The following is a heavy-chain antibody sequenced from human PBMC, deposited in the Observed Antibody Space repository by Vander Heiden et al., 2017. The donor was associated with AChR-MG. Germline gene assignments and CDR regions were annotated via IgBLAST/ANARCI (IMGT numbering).Heavy chain of an antibody. Sequence: QVQLVQSGAEVKKPGSSVTVSCKTSGGDFPSYGISWVRQAPGQGLEWMGGISPLFHRANYAQKFQDRVTITADRSTSTSYMELRSLRSEDTALYFCVRTVLDPDAYYFDHWGQGTLVTVSS. J-gene: IGHJ4*02. D-gene: IGHD1-1*01. CDR2: ISPLFHRA. CDR1: GGDFPSYG. V-gene: IGHV1-69*06. CDR3: VRTVLDPDAYYFDH.